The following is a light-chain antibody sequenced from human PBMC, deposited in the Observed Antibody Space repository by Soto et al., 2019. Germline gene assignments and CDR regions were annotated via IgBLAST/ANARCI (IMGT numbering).Light chain of an antibody. CDR3: MQALQTSIT. CDR2: LGS. V-gene: IGKV2-28*01. Sequence: DIVMTQSPLSLPFTPGEPSAVSCSSSHSLLHSNGYNYLDWYLQKPGQSPQLLIYLGSNRASGVPDRFSGSGSGTDFTLKISRVEAEDVGVYYCMQALQTSITFGQGTRLENK. CDR1: HSLLHSNGYNY. J-gene: IGKJ5*01.